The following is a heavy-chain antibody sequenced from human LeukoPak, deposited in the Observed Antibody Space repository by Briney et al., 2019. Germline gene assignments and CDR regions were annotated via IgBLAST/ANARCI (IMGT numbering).Heavy chain of an antibody. Sequence: GGSLRLSCAASGFTFSSYGIHWVRQAPGEGLEWVTFIQYDGSNKYYADSVKGRFTISRDNSKNTLYLQMNSLRAEDTAVYYCARDLGGWFDPWGQGTLVTVSS. CDR3: ARDLGGWFDP. CDR2: IQYDGSNK. V-gene: IGHV3-30*02. CDR1: GFTFSSYG. J-gene: IGHJ5*02.